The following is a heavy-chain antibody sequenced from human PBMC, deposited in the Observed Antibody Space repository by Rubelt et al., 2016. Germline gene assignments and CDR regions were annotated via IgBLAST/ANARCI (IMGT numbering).Heavy chain of an antibody. CDR1: GYTFGNYD. CDR3: VRAGAEPGS. CDR2: MNPNSGTT. J-gene: IGHJ4*02. V-gene: IGHV1-8*02. D-gene: IGHD6-13*01. Sequence: GYTFGNYDINWVRQATGQGLEWMGWMNPNSGTTGYAQKFHGRVTMTRDKSINTAYMELSSLRFDDTAVYYCVRAGAEPGSWGQGTLVTVSS.